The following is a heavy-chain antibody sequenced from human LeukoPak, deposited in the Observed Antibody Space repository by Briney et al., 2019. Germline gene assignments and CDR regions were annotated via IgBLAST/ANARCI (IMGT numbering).Heavy chain of an antibody. Sequence: SETLSLTCAVYGGSFSGYYWSWIRQPPGKGLEWIGEINHSGSTNYNPSLKSRVTISVDTSKNQFSLKLSSVTAADTAVYYCASRYSSSIQFDYWGQGTLVTVSS. CDR2: INHSGST. CDR3: ASRYSSSIQFDY. D-gene: IGHD6-13*01. CDR1: GGSFSGYY. J-gene: IGHJ4*02. V-gene: IGHV4-34*01.